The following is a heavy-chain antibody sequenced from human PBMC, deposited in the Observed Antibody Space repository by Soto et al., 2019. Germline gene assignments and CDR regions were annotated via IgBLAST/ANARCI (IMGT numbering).Heavy chain of an antibody. CDR1: GFIFSNYA. CDR2: IGVSGYDT. V-gene: IGHV3-23*01. CDR3: AKDRPAYTSSEPLY. D-gene: IGHD6-6*01. Sequence: GWSLRLSCAASGFIFSNYAMTWVRQAPGKGLEWVSTIGVSGYDTHYPDSVKGRFTISRDNSKNTLHLQMNSLRVEDTALYFCAKDRPAYTSSEPLYWGQGTLVTVSS. J-gene: IGHJ4*02.